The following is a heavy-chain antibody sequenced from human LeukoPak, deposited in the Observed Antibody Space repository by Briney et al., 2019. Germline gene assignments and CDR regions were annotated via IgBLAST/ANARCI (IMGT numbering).Heavy chain of an antibody. CDR2: IHRGGTT. V-gene: IGHV4-59*11. J-gene: IGHJ5*02. CDR1: GASIMSHEY. Sequence: SETLSLTCAVSGASIMSHEYWNWSRQPPGKGLEWIGFIHRGGTTNYNPSLEGRVAISVDTSKNQFSLTLTSVTDSDTAVYHCARNTNGLGDVDWFDPWGQGTLATVTS. CDR3: ARNTNGLGDVDWFDP. D-gene: IGHD2-8*01.